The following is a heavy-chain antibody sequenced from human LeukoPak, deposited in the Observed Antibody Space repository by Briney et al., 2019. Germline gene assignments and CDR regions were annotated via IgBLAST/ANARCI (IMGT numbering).Heavy chain of an antibody. V-gene: IGHV4-59*01. CDR2: IYYSGST. J-gene: IGHJ6*03. CDR1: GGSISSYY. Sequence: PSETLSLTCTVSGGSISSYYWSWIRQPPGKGLEWIGYIYYSGSTNYNPSIKSRVIISVDTSKNQFSLKLSSVTAADTAVYYCARTTEGGYTSAYFYYYYMDVWGKGTTVTISS. D-gene: IGHD5-18*01. CDR3: ARTTEGGYTSAYFYYYYMDV.